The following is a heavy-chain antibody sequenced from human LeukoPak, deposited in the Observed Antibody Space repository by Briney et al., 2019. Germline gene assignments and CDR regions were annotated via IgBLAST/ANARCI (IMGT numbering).Heavy chain of an antibody. CDR3: VKEASSSGWNWFDP. J-gene: IGHJ5*02. V-gene: IGHV3-23*01. D-gene: IGHD6-19*01. Sequence: GGSLRLSCAASGFTFSSYSMNWVRQAPGKGLEWVSGISGSGGSTYYADSVKGRFTISRDNSKNTLDLQMNSLRAEDTAVYYCVKEASSSGWNWFDPWGQGTLVTVAS. CDR2: ISGSGGST. CDR1: GFTFSSYS.